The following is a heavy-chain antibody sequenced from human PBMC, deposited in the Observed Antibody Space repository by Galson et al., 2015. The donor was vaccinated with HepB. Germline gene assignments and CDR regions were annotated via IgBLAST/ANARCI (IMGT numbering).Heavy chain of an antibody. CDR3: ARGPGKRYFDWLLAYYFDY. CDR1: GYTFTSYD. V-gene: IGHV1-8*01. Sequence: SVKVSCKASGYTFTSYDINWVRQATGQGLEWMGWMNPNSGNTGYAQKFQGRVTMTRNTSISTAYMELSSLRSEDTAVYYCARGPGKRYFDWLLAYYFDYWGQGTLVTVSS. D-gene: IGHD3-9*01. J-gene: IGHJ4*02. CDR2: MNPNSGNT.